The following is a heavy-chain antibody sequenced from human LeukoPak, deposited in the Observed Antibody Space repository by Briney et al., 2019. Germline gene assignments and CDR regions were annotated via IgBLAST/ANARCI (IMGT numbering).Heavy chain of an antibody. CDR3: ARRGVGASPFDF. J-gene: IGHJ4*02. CDR1: GFTFSSYA. CDR2: IYHSGDT. D-gene: IGHD1-26*01. Sequence: KPGGSLRLSCAASGFTFSSYAMSWVRQSPGKGLEWIATIYHSGDTFYTPSLQSRVTISVDIIKNQFSLKVNSVTAADTAVYYCARRGVGASPFDFWGQGTLVTVS. V-gene: IGHV4-38-2*01.